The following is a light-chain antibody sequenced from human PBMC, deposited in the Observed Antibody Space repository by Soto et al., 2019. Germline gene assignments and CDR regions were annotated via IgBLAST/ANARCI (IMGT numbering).Light chain of an antibody. CDR2: LEGSGSY. V-gene: IGLV4-60*02. CDR3: ETWDTNIVV. J-gene: IGLJ2*01. Sequence: QPVLTQSSSASASLGSSVKLTCTLSSGHSTYIIAWHQQQPGKATRYLMKLEGSGSYNKGSGIPDRFSCSSSGADRYLTISNLAFEDEADYYCETWDTNIVVFGGGTKLTVL. CDR1: SGHSTYI.